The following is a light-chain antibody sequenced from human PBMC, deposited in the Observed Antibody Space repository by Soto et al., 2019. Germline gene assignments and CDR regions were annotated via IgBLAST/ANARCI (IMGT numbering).Light chain of an antibody. J-gene: IGLJ3*02. V-gene: IGLV8-61*01. CDR3: ALFMGGGISL. Sequence: QAVVTQEPSFSVSPGGTVTLTCTLSSGSVSNSYFPSWYQQTPGQAPRTLIYNTNSRSSGVPDRFSASILGNKAALTITGAQADDESDYYCALFMGGGISLFGGATKVTVL. CDR2: NTN. CDR1: SGSVSNSYF.